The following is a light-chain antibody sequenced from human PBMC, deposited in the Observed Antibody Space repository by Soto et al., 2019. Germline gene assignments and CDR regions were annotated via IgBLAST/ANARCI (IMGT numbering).Light chain of an antibody. CDR2: GAS. V-gene: IGKV1-12*01. CDR3: QQDNSFPLT. CDR1: QDVGKW. J-gene: IGKJ4*01. Sequence: DIEMTQSPSSVSASVGDRVTITCRASQDVGKWLAWYQQKPGKAPTLLIHGASSLQSGVPSRYSGSGSGTDFTLTISSLQPEDFATYYCQQDNSFPLTFGGGTKVDIK.